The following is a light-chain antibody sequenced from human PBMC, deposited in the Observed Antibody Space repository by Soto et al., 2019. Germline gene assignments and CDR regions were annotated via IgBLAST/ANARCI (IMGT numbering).Light chain of an antibody. Sequence: QSALTQPRSVSGSPGQSVTISCAGTSSDVGGYNYVSWYQQHPGKAPKLMIYDVSKRPSGVPDRFSGSKSGNTASLTISGLQAEDEADYCCCSYAGSYTLVFGTGTKATVL. CDR1: SSDVGGYNY. CDR3: CSYAGSYTLV. J-gene: IGLJ1*01. CDR2: DVS. V-gene: IGLV2-11*01.